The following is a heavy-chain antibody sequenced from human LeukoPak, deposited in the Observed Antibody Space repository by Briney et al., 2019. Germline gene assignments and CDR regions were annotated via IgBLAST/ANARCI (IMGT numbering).Heavy chain of an antibody. J-gene: IGHJ5*02. V-gene: IGHV3-48*03. D-gene: IGHD3-10*01. CDR3: VTTMIRGVINEWFDP. CDR1: GFTFSSYE. Sequence: GGSLRPSCAASGFTFSSYEMNWVRQAPGKGLEWVSYISSSGSTIYYADSVKGRFTISRDNAKNSLYLQMNSLRAEDTAVYYCVTTMIRGVINEWFDPWGQGTLVTVSS. CDR2: ISSSGSTI.